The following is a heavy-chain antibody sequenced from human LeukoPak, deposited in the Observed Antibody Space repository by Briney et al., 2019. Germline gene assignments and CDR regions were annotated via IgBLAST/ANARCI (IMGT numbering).Heavy chain of an antibody. Sequence: SETLSLTCTVSGYSISSAYYWGWIRQPPGKGLEWIGSIYDSGTSYYNPSLKSRATISVDTAKNQFSLKVTSVTAADTALYYCARVFEDGFNSFDYWGQGTLVTVSS. CDR2: IYDSGTS. D-gene: IGHD5-24*01. V-gene: IGHV4-38-2*02. J-gene: IGHJ4*02. CDR1: GYSISSAYY. CDR3: ARVFEDGFNSFDY.